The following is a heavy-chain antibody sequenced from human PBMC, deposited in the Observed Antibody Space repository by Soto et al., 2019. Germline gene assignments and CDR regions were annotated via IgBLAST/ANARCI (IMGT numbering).Heavy chain of an antibody. D-gene: IGHD3-10*01. J-gene: IGHJ6*03. CDR1: GFTFSSYS. CDR3: AREVLLWFGELSGAGAMDV. Sequence: EVQLVESGGGLVQPGGSLRLSCAASGFTFSSYSMNWVRQAPGKGLEWVSYISSSSSTIYYADSVKGRFTISRDNAKNSLYRQMNSLRAEDTAVYYCAREVLLWFGELSGAGAMDVWGKGTTVTVSS. CDR2: ISSSSSTI. V-gene: IGHV3-48*01.